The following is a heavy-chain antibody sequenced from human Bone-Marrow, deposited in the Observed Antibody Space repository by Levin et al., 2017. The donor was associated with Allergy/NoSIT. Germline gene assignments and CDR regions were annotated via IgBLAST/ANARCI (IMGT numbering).Heavy chain of an antibody. CDR3: AHSLRQGLLDAFGI. Sequence: SGPTLVKPTQTLTLTCTFSGFSFSSSAVGVGWIRQPPGKALEWLALIYWNDDKRYTPSLKSRLTITKDTSKNQVFLTMTNMDPVDTATYYCAHSLRQGLLDAFGIWGQGTLVTVSS. J-gene: IGHJ3*02. CDR2: IYWNDDK. V-gene: IGHV2-5*01. CDR1: GFSFSSSAVG.